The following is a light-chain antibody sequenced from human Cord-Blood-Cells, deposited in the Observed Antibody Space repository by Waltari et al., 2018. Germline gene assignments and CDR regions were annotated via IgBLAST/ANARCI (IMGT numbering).Light chain of an antibody. V-gene: IGKV1-39*01. CDR2: AAS. CDR3: QQNYSTWT. Sequence: DIQLTQSPSSLSASVGDRVTITCRASQSISSYLNWYQQKPGKAPKLLIYAASGLQSGVPSRFSGSGSGTDFTLTISSLQADDFATYYCQQNYSTWTFGQGTKVEIK. CDR1: QSISSY. J-gene: IGKJ1*01.